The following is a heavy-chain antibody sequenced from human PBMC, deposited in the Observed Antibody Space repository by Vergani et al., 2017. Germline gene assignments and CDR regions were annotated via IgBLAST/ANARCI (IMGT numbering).Heavy chain of an antibody. CDR1: GFTSSSYW. Sequence: EVQLVESGGGLVQPGGSLRLSCAASGFTSSSYWMSWVRRAPGKGLEWVANIKQDGSEKYYVDSVKGRFTISIDNAKNSLYLQMNSRRAEDTAVYYCARRRSIAAAEDYWGQGTLVTGSS. CDR3: ARRRSIAAAEDY. J-gene: IGHJ4*02. CDR2: IKQDGSEK. D-gene: IGHD6-13*01. V-gene: IGHV3-7*03.